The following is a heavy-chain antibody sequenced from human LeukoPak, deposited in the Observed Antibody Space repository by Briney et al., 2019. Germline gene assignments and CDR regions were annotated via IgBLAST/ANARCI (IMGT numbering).Heavy chain of an antibody. V-gene: IGHV1-3*01. CDR1: GYTFTIYA. Sequence: ASVKVSCKASGYTFTIYAMHWVRQAPGQRGEWMGWINAGNGNTKYSQKFQGRVTITRDTSASTAYMELSSLRSEDTAVYYCARDRGIAVAGPLFDPWGQGTLVTVSS. J-gene: IGHJ5*02. CDR3: ARDRGIAVAGPLFDP. CDR2: INAGNGNT. D-gene: IGHD6-19*01.